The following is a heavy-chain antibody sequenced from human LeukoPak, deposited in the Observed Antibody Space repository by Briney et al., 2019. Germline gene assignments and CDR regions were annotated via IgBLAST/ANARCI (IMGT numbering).Heavy chain of an antibody. CDR3: AKDSIVHGSGSYLNY. V-gene: IGHV3-30*04. CDR2: ISYDGNKK. Sequence: PGRSLRLSCAASGFTFSSYAMHWVRQAPGKGLEWVAVISYDGNKKYYADSVKGRFSISRDNPANVVFLQMNSLRAEDTAVYYCAKDSIVHGSGSYLNYWGQGTLVTVCS. D-gene: IGHD3-10*01. CDR1: GFTFSSYA. J-gene: IGHJ4*02.